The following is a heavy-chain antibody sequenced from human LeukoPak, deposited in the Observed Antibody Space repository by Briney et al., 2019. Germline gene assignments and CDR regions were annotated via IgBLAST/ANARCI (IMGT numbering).Heavy chain of an antibody. V-gene: IGHV1-2*02. J-gene: IGHJ4*02. CDR3: ARDQGGSYPCDY. D-gene: IGHD1-26*01. CDR2: INPNSGGT. CDR1: GYTFTGYY. Sequence: ASVKVSCKASGYTFTGYYMHWVRQAPGQGLEWVGWINPNSGGTNYAQKFQGRVTMTRDTSISTAYMELSRLRSDDTAVYYCARDQGGSYPCDYWGQGTLVTVSS.